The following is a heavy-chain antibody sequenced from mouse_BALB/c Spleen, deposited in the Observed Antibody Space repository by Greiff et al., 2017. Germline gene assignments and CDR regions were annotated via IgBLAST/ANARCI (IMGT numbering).Heavy chain of an antibody. CDR2: ISYSGST. CDR3: ARYPDYYGSSYWYFDV. CDR1: GDSITSGY. J-gene: IGHJ1*01. Sequence: DVQLQESGPSLVKPSQTLSLTCSVTGDSITSGYWNWIRKFPGNKLEYMGYISYSGSTYYNPSLKSRISITRDTSKNQYYLQLNSVTTEDTATYYCARYPDYYGSSYWYFDVWGAGTTVTVSS. V-gene: IGHV3-8*02. D-gene: IGHD1-1*01.